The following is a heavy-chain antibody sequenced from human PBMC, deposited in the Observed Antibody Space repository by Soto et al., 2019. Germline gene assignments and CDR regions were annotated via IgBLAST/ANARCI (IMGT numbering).Heavy chain of an antibody. J-gene: IGHJ5*02. V-gene: IGHV4-59*01. CDR1: GGSISSDY. CDR3: ARAGRGYDP. CDR2: MYYSGGT. Sequence: QVRLQESGPGLVKPSETLSLTCTVSGGSISSDYWSWIRQPPGKGLEWIGYMYYSGGTNYNPSLKSRVTISIDTSKKRFSLELRSVTAADTAVYYCARAGRGYDPWGQATLVTVSS. D-gene: IGHD3-22*01.